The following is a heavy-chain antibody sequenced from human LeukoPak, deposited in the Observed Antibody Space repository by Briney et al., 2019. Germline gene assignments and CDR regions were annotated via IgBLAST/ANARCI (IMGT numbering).Heavy chain of an antibody. D-gene: IGHD2-2*01. V-gene: IGHV3-30*18. CDR1: GFTFSSHG. J-gene: IGHJ3*01. CDR2: VSRGGDIT. Sequence: GMSQRLSCVGTGFTFSSHGIHWVRQGPGKGLEWVAVVSRGGDITYYAESVKGRFIIARDNSKNSMFLQMNDLRPEDTAVYYCAKEGVVPAKYAFDVWGQGKMVTVSS. CDR3: AKEGVVPAKYAFDV.